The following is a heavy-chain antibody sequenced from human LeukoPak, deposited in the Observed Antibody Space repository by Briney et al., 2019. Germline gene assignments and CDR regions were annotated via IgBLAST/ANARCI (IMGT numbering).Heavy chain of an antibody. Sequence: PSETLSLTCTVSGGSISGYYWSWIRQPPGKGLEYIGYIYYSGNTNSNPSLNSRVTISVDTSKNQFSLKLSSVTAADTAVYYCARRGSGASLEYYFDLWGRGTLVTVSS. J-gene: IGHJ2*01. V-gene: IGHV4-59*08. D-gene: IGHD1-14*01. CDR3: ARRGSGASLEYYFDL. CDR1: GGSISGYY. CDR2: IYYSGNT.